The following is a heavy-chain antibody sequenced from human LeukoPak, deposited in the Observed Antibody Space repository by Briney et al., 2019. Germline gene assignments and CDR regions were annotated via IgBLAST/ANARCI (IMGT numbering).Heavy chain of an antibody. V-gene: IGHV1-8*01. CDR3: ARTRTLFLFAELLNPFDY. J-gene: IGHJ4*02. CDR2: MNPNSGNT. Sequence: ASVKVSCKASGYTFTSYDINWVRQATGQGLEWMGWMNPNSGNTGYAQKFQGRVTMTRNTSISTAYMELSSLRSEDTAVYYCARTRTLFLFAELLNPFDYWGQGTLVTVSS. D-gene: IGHD3-10*01. CDR1: GYTFTSYD.